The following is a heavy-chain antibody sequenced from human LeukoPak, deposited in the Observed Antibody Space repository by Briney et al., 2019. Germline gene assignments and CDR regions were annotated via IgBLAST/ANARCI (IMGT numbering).Heavy chain of an antibody. Sequence: GGSLRLSCAASGFTFSSYSMNWVRQAPGKGLEWVSYISNSAIYYSDSLKGRFTISRDNAKNSLYLQMNSLRDEDTAVYYCARDTDYSFDYWGQGTLVTVSS. D-gene: IGHD4-11*01. V-gene: IGHV3-48*02. CDR2: ISNSAI. CDR3: ARDTDYSFDY. J-gene: IGHJ4*02. CDR1: GFTFSSYS.